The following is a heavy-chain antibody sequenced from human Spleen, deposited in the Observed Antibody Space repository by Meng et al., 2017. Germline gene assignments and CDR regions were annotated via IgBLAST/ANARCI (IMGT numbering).Heavy chain of an antibody. CDR2: IGHSGIT. CDR3: VRSSGWVRTGFDP. CDR1: GGSTSTSGYY. J-gene: IGHJ5*02. V-gene: IGHV4-39*01. Sequence: QLQLQESGSGLVKPSQTLSLTCAVSGGSTSTSGYYWGWIRQPPGKGLEWIGSIGHSGITYYTPSLKSRVTVSIDTSKSQFSLKLTSVTAADTAVYYCVRSSGWVRTGFDPWGQGTLVTVSS. D-gene: IGHD6-19*01.